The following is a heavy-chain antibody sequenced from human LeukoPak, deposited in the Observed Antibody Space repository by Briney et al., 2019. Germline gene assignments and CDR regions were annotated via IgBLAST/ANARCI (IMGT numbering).Heavy chain of an antibody. CDR2: ISGSGGST. CDR3: AKDLSVFLEWLLYRCGPFDY. D-gene: IGHD3-3*01. V-gene: IGHV3-23*01. Sequence: PGGSLRLSCAASGFTFSSYAMSWVRQAPGKGLEWVSAISGSGGSTYYADSVKGRFTISRDNSKNTLYLQMNSLRAEDTAVYYCAKDLSVFLEWLLYRCGPFDYWGQGTLVTVSS. J-gene: IGHJ4*02. CDR1: GFTFSSYA.